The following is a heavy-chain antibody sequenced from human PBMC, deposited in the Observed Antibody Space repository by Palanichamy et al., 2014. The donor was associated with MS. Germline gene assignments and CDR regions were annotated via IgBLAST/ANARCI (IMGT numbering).Heavy chain of an antibody. V-gene: IGHV3-53*01. D-gene: IGHD3-3*01. Sequence: EVQLVESGGGLIQPGGSLRLPCAASGFTVSSNYMSWVRQAPGKGLEWVSVIYSGGSTYYADSVKGRFTISRDNSKNTLYLQMNSLRAEDTAVYYCARYGLTIFGVGDYYYMDVWGKGTTVTVSS. CDR2: IYSGGST. CDR1: GFTVSSNY. J-gene: IGHJ6*03. CDR3: ARYGLTIFGVGDYYYMDV.